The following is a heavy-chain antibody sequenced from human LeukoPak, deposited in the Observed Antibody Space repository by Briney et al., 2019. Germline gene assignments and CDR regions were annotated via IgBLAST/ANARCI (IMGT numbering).Heavy chain of an antibody. J-gene: IGHJ4*02. V-gene: IGHV3-48*03. CDR1: GFTFSSYG. CDR3: ARDGYSSSEPFDY. CDR2: ISSSGSTI. Sequence: GGSLRLSCAASGFTFSSYGMNWVRQAPGKGLEWVSYISSSGSTIYYADSVKGRFTISRDNAKNSLYLQMNSLRAEDTAVYYCARDGYSSSEPFDYWGQGTLVTVSS. D-gene: IGHD6-6*01.